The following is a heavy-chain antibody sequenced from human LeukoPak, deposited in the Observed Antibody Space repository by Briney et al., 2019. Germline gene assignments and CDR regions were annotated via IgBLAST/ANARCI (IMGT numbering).Heavy chain of an antibody. J-gene: IGHJ5*02. CDR3: ASRATVPPYNWFDP. Sequence: GESLKISCKGSGYSFTSYWISWVRQMPGKGLEWMGRIDPSDSYTNYSPSFQGHVAISADKSTSTAYLQWSSLKASDTATYYCASRATVPPYNWFDPWGQGTLVTVSS. CDR1: GYSFTSYW. D-gene: IGHD4-17*01. V-gene: IGHV5-10-1*01. CDR2: IDPSDSYT.